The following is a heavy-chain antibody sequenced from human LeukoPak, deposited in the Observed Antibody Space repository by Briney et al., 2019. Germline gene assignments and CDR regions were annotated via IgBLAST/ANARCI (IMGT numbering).Heavy chain of an antibody. CDR1: GGSISSYY. J-gene: IGHJ6*03. Sequence: SGTLSLTCTVSGGSISSYYWNWIRQPPGKGLEWIGHIYYSGSTNYNPSLKSRVTISVDTSKNQFSLKLSSVTAADTAVYYCARFGLHSYSYYYMDVWGKGTTVTISS. CDR2: IYYSGST. CDR3: ARFGLHSYSYYYMDV. D-gene: IGHD3-16*01. V-gene: IGHV4-59*01.